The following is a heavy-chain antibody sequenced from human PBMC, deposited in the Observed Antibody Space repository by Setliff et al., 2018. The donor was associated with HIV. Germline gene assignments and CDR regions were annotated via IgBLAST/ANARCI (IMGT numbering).Heavy chain of an antibody. D-gene: IGHD6-19*01. Sequence: SETLSLTCSVSGGSINTSSYYWAWVRQPPGNELEWIGSIYHDGTTHYRSSLRSRAAISIDTSKSQISLKVRSVTAADTAVYFCAGHPVTSGWLSLNWFDPWGQGIQVTVSS. V-gene: IGHV4-39*07. CDR1: GGSINTSSYY. CDR3: AGHPVTSGWLSLNWFDP. CDR2: IYHDGTT. J-gene: IGHJ5*01.